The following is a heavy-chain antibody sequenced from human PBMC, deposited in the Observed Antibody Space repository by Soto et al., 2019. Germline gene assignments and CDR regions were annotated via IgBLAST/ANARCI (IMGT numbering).Heavy chain of an antibody. Sequence: PGGSLRLSCEASGFDISSYGLHWVRQAPGKGLEWLSFIWYDSSNKHYAAFVKGRFTISRDNSRNTLYLQMNNLRADDTAVYYCARAVGSATHYYCIGVWGRGTLVTVSS. V-gene: IGHV3-33*01. CDR1: GFDISSYG. CDR2: IWYDSSNK. J-gene: IGHJ4*03. D-gene: IGHD3-10*01. CDR3: ARAVGSATHYYCIGV.